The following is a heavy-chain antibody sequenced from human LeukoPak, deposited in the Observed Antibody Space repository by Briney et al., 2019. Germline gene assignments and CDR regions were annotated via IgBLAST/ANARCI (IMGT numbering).Heavy chain of an antibody. CDR2: TSSSGSTI. CDR1: GFPFSNYE. J-gene: IGHJ6*02. CDR3: ARELKQLVLKNDYYYGMDV. Sequence: GGSLRLSCAASGFPFSNYEMNWVRQAPGKGLEWVSLTSSSGSTIYDADPMKGRFTISRDNAKKSLLLQMNSLKAEDTAVYYCARELKQLVLKNDYYYGMDVWGQGTTVTVSS. V-gene: IGHV3-48*03. D-gene: IGHD6-13*01.